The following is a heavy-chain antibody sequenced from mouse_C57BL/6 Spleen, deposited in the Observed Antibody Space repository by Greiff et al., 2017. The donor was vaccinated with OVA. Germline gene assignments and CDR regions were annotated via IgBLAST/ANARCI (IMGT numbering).Heavy chain of an antibody. V-gene: IGHV1-53*01. Sequence: QVQLQQPGTELVKPGASVKLSCKASGYTFTSYWMHWVKQRPGQGLEWIGNINPRNGGTNYNEKFKSKATLTVDKSSITDYMQLSILTSEDSAVYYCARLSGYYGAMYYWGQGTSVTVSS. CDR2: INPRNGGT. J-gene: IGHJ4*01. D-gene: IGHD1-1*01. CDR3: ARLSGYYGAMYY. CDR1: GYTFTSYW.